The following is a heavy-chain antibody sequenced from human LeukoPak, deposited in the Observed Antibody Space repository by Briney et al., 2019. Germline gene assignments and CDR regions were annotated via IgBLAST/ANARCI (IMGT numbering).Heavy chain of an antibody. Sequence: SETQPLTCTVSGGSISSYYWSWIRQPPGKGLEWIGYISYSGSTNFNPSLKSRVTISVDTSKNQFSLKLSSVTAADTAVYYCAREGTAGTNLNWFDPWGQGTLVTVSS. CDR3: AREGTAGTNLNWFDP. CDR1: GGSISSYY. V-gene: IGHV4-59*01. J-gene: IGHJ5*02. D-gene: IGHD1-1*01. CDR2: ISYSGST.